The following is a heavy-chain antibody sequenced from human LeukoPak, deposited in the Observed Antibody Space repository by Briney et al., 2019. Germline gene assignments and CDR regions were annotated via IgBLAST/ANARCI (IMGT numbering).Heavy chain of an antibody. CDR1: GYTFTSYG. D-gene: IGHD6-13*01. CDR2: ISAYNGNT. Sequence: ASVKVSCKASGYTFTSYGISWVRQAPGQGLEWMGWISAYNGNTNYSQKLQGRVTMTTDTSTSTAYMELRSLRSDDTAVYYCARERSSVLGNWFDPWGQGTLVTVSS. J-gene: IGHJ5*02. V-gene: IGHV1-18*01. CDR3: ARERSSVLGNWFDP.